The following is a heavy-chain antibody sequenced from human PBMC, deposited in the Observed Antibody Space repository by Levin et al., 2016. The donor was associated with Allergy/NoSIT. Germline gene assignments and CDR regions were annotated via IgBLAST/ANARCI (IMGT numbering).Heavy chain of an antibody. J-gene: IGHJ5*02. V-gene: IGHV4-39*01. CDR3: AKHTMVRGDLNWFDP. Sequence: WIRQPPGKGLEWIGSIYYSGSTYYNPSLKSRVTISVDTSKNQFSLKLSSVTAADTAVYYCAKHTMVRGDLNWFDPWGQGTLVTVSS. CDR2: IYYSGST. D-gene: IGHD3-10*01.